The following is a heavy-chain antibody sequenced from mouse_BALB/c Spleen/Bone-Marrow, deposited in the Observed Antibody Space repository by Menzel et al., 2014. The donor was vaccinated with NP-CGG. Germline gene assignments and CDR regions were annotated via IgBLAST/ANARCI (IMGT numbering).Heavy chain of an antibody. CDR2: IDPSDSET. J-gene: IGHJ3*01. CDR1: GYSFTSYW. Sequence: QVQLKKSGPQLVRPGASVKISCKASGYSFTSYWMHWVKQRPGQGLEWIGMIDPSDSETRLNQKFKDKATFTVDKSSSTAYMQLSSPTSEDSAVYYCASPSDGNPFAYWGQGTLVTVSA. CDR3: ASPSDGNPFAY. V-gene: IGHV1S126*01. D-gene: IGHD2-1*01.